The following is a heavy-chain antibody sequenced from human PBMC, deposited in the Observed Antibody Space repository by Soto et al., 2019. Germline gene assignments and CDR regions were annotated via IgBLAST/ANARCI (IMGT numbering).Heavy chain of an antibody. J-gene: IGHJ6*03. Sequence: SETLSLTCAVSGASMNTYYWSWIRQPPGKGLEWIGYFYYSGLTNYNPSLKSRVTISLDTSKNQFSLKLSSVTAADTAVYFCARGNTDGYYYLAVWGRGTT. V-gene: IGHV4-59*08. CDR3: ARGNTDGYYYLAV. CDR2: FYYSGLT. CDR1: GASMNTYY. D-gene: IGHD3-22*01.